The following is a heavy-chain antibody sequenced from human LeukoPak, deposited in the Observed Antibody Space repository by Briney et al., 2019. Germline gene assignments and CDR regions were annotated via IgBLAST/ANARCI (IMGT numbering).Heavy chain of an antibody. CDR1: GYTFSNSG. CDR2: ISAYNGNT. V-gene: IGHV1-18*01. J-gene: IGHJ5*02. D-gene: IGHD6-19*01. Sequence: ASVTVSCKASGYTFSNSGVSWLRQAPGQGLEWMGWISAYNGNTNYARKFQDRVAMTTDTSTNTAYMELRSLRSDDTAVYYCAKSIKVALSGAYFDPWGQGTLVTVSS. CDR3: AKSIKVALSGAYFDP.